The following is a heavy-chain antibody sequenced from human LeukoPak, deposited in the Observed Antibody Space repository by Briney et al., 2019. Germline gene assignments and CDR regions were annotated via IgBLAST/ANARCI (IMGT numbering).Heavy chain of an antibody. V-gene: IGHV1-2*02. CDR3: ARIPVPLDILTGRTRDYYYYYMDV. J-gene: IGHJ6*03. Sequence: GASVKVSCKASGYTFTGYYMHWVRQAPGQGLEWMGWINPNSGGTNYAQKFQGRVTMTRDTSISTAYMELSRLRSDDAAVYYCARIPVPLDILTGRTRDYYYYYMDVWGQGTLVTVSS. CDR2: INPNSGGT. CDR1: GYTFTGYY. D-gene: IGHD3-9*01.